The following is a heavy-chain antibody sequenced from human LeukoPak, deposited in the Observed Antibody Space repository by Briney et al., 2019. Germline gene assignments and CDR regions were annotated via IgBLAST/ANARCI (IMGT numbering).Heavy chain of an antibody. CDR2: INHSGST. CDR1: GGSFSGYY. D-gene: IGHD3-10*01. V-gene: IGHV4-34*01. Sequence: SETLSLTCAVYGGSFSGYYWSWIRQPPGKGLEWIGEINHSGSTNYNPSLKSRVTISVDTSKNQFSLKLSSVTAADTAVYYCARGGETMVREVIIADFDYWGQGTLVTVSS. CDR3: ARGGETMVREVIIADFDY. J-gene: IGHJ4*02.